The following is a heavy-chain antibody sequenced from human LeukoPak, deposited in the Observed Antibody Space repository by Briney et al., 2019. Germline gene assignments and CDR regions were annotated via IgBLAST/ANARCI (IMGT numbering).Heavy chain of an antibody. CDR1: GFTFSNFA. Sequence: SGGSLRLSCAASGFTFSNFAMSWVRQAPGKGLEWVSAISGSGDSTYYADSVKGRFTISRDNSKNTLYLQMNSLRAEDTAVYYCAKELNSGSPTAGFDPWGQGTLVTVSS. D-gene: IGHD3-10*01. CDR2: ISGSGDST. V-gene: IGHV3-23*01. J-gene: IGHJ5*02. CDR3: AKELNSGSPTAGFDP.